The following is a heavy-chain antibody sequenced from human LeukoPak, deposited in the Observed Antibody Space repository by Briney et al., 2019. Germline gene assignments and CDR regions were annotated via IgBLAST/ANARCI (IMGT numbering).Heavy chain of an antibody. Sequence: ASVKVSCKASGGTFSSYAISWVRQAPGQGLEWMGGIIPIFGTANYAQKFQGRVTITADKSTSTAYMELSSLRSGDTAVYYCARAFLVGYSPEEYFFDYWGQGTLVTVSS. CDR1: GGTFSSYA. CDR3: ARAFLVGYSPEEYFFDY. D-gene: IGHD2-15*01. CDR2: IIPIFGTA. V-gene: IGHV1-69*06. J-gene: IGHJ4*02.